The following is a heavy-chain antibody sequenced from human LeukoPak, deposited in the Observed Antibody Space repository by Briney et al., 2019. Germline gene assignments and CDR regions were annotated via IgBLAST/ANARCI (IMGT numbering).Heavy chain of an antibody. D-gene: IGHD6-19*01. Sequence: ASVKVSCKASGYTFTSYAMHWVRQAPGQRLESMGWSNAGNGNTKYSQKFQGRVTITRDTSASTAYMELSSLRSEDTAVYYCARCGWYTAGYFQHWGQGTLVTVSS. V-gene: IGHV1-3*01. CDR3: ARCGWYTAGYFQH. J-gene: IGHJ1*01. CDR2: SNAGNGNT. CDR1: GYTFTSYA.